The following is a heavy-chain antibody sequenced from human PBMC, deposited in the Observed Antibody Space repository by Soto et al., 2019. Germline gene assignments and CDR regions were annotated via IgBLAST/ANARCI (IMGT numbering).Heavy chain of an antibody. CDR2: IYYSGST. CDR1: GGSISSYY. Sequence: QVQLQESGPGLVKPSETLSLTCTVSGGSISSYYWSWIRQPPGKGLEWIGYIYYSGSTNNNPSLCCPVTIAVDASKAQLALKLSSVAAAYTAVYYCARTLFAWAIWVDPWCQGTLVPVSS. J-gene: IGHJ5*02. V-gene: IGHV4-59*01. D-gene: IGHD3-10*02. CDR3: ARTLFAWAIWVDP.